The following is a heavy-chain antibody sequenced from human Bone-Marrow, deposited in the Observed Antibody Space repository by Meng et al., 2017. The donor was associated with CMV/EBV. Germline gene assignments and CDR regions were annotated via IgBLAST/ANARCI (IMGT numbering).Heavy chain of an antibody. CDR1: GDSVSSNSAA. V-gene: IGHV6-1*01. Sequence: SQTLSLTCAISGDSVSSNSAAWNWIRQSPSRGLEWLGRTYYRSKWYNDYAVSVKSRITINPDTSKNQFSLQLNSVTPEDMAVYYCARDSSRRKTGYSSGWSAPYYFDYWGQGTLVTVAS. CDR2: TYYRSKWYN. J-gene: IGHJ4*02. CDR3: ARDSSRRKTGYSSGWSAPYYFDY. D-gene: IGHD6-19*01.